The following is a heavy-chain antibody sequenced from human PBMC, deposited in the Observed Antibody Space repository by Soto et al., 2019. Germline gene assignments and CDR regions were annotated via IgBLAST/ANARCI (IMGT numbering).Heavy chain of an antibody. J-gene: IGHJ5*02. V-gene: IGHV1-2*04. CDR2: INPNSGGT. D-gene: IGHD2-21*02. CDR3: ARAEVVTAIPRSENWFAP. Sequence: QVQLVQSGAEVKKPGASVKVSCKASGYTFTGYYMHWVRQAPGQGLEWMGWINPNSGGTNYAQKFQGWVTMTRDTSISTAYMELSRLRSDDTAVYYCARAEVVTAIPRSENWFAPWGQGTLVTVSS. CDR1: GYTFTGYY.